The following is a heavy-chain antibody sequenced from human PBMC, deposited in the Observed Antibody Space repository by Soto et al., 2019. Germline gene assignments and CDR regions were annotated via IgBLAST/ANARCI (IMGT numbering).Heavy chain of an antibody. J-gene: IGHJ4*02. CDR3: ARGGPFSSIAAQVDD. Sequence: GGSLRLSCAASGFTFSSYAMHWVRQAPGKGLEWVAVISYDGSNKYYADSVKGRFTISRDNSKNTLYLQMNSLRAEDTAVYYCARGGPFSSIAAQVDDWGKGTLVTVAS. V-gene: IGHV3-30-3*01. D-gene: IGHD6-6*01. CDR2: ISYDGSNK. CDR1: GFTFSSYA.